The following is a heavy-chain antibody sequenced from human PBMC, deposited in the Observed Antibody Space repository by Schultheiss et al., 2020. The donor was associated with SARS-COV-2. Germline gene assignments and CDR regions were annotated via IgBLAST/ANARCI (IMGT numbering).Heavy chain of an antibody. J-gene: IGHJ4*02. CDR1: GFTFSSYA. V-gene: IGHV3-21*01. CDR2: IRSSGRDI. CDR3: ARATRGGYNSGTFDF. Sequence: GGSLRLSCAASGFTFSSYAMSWVRQAPGKGLEFVASIRSSGRDIYYADSMQGRFTVSRDNANNSLYLQMHSLRAEDTAVYYCARATRGGYNSGTFDFWGRGTLVTVSS. D-gene: IGHD2-15*01.